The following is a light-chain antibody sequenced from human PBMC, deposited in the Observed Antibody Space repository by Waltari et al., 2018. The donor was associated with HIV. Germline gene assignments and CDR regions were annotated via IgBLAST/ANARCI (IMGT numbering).Light chain of an antibody. CDR2: GNY. CDR3: AIWYDHLMGV. Sequence: QSVLSQPPSASGTPGQRVTISCSGRSSVTGRTYVYWYQQLPGAAPQLLIYGNYQSPSGVPDRCPGPNFGASASLPIGGLRSDDEVDYYCAIWYDHLMGVFGVGTRLTVL. V-gene: IGLV1-47*01. CDR1: SSVTGRTY. J-gene: IGLJ3*02.